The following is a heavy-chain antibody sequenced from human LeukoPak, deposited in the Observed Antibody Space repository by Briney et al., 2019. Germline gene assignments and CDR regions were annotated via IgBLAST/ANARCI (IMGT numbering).Heavy chain of an antibody. Sequence: GGSLRPSCAASGFTFSSYWMSWVRQAPGKGLEWVANIKQDGSEKYYVDSVKGRFTISRDNAKNSLYLQMNSLRAEDTAVYYCARACPNYYDSSGYYGDAFDIWGQGTMVTVSS. CDR2: IKQDGSEK. CDR3: ARACPNYYDSSGYYGDAFDI. CDR1: GFTFSSYW. J-gene: IGHJ3*02. V-gene: IGHV3-7*01. D-gene: IGHD3-22*01.